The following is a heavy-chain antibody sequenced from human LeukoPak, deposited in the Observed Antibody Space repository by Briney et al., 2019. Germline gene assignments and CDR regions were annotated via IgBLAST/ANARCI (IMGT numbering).Heavy chain of an antibody. CDR1: GFTFSSYW. Sequence: GGSLRLSCVASGFTFSSYWMNWVRQAPGKGLEWVAYIKKDGSEKYYVDSVKGRFTISRDNTKSSLYLQRNSLRAEDAAVYYCARHTSGQPFDYWGQGTLVTVSS. CDR2: IKKDGSEK. J-gene: IGHJ4*02. CDR3: ARHTSGQPFDY. V-gene: IGHV3-7*05. D-gene: IGHD6-19*01.